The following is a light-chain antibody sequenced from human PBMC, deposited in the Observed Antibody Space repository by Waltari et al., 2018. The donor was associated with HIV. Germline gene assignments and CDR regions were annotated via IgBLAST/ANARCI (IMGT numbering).Light chain of an antibody. CDR1: QSVTSNY. V-gene: IGKV3-20*01. CDR2: DSS. Sequence: ELVLTQSPGTLSLSPGERAALSCRASQSVTSNYLAWYQQNPGQTPRLLIYDSSRRATGIPDRFSGSGSGTDFNLTITRLEPEDFAVYYCQHATTFGQGTKVEVK. J-gene: IGKJ1*01. CDR3: QHATT.